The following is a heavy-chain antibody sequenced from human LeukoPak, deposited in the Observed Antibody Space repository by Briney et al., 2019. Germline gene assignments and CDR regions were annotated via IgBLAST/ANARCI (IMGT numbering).Heavy chain of an antibody. CDR2: INHSGST. V-gene: IGHV4-34*01. CDR1: GGSFSGYY. D-gene: IGHD2-8*01. J-gene: IGHJ4*02. Sequence: TETLSLTCAVYGGSFSGYYWSWIRQPPGKGLEWIGEINHSGSTNYNPSLKGRVTISVDTSKNQFSLKLSSVTAADTAVYYCARAGIVLMVYAIAAYNYFDYWGQGTLVTVSS. CDR3: ARAGIVLMVYAIAAYNYFDY.